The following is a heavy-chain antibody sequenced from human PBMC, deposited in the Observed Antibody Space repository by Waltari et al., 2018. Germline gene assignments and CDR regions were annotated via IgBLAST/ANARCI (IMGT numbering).Heavy chain of an antibody. CDR3: ARGSTYYYYYMDV. Sequence: QVQLVQSGAEVKTHGSSVKVSCKASGGPCSRYAISWVRQAPGQGLEWMGGIIPIFGTANYAQKFQGRVTITADESTSTAYMELSSLRSEDTAVYYCARGSTYYYYYMDVWGKGTTVTISS. J-gene: IGHJ6*03. CDR2: IIPIFGTA. V-gene: IGHV1-69*12. CDR1: GGPCSRYA.